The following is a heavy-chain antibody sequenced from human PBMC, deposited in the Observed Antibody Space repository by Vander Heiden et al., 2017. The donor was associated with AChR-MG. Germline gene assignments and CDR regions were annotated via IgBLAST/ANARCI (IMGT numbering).Heavy chain of an antibody. V-gene: IGHV3-30*04. Sequence: QVQRVESGGGVVQPGRSLRLSCAAAGFTFGGYAMHRVRRAPAKGVEGWAVRSYDGSNKNYAASVKGRFTISRENSKNTLYLQMNSLRDEDTAVYYCARDLVAAITLRGAGYWGQGTLVTVSS. D-gene: IGHD5-12*01. CDR3: ARDLVAAITLRGAGY. CDR1: GFTFGGYA. CDR2: RSYDGSNK. J-gene: IGHJ4*02.